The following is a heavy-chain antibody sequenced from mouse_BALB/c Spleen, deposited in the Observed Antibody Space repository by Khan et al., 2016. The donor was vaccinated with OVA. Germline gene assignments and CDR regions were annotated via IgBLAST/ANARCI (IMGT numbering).Heavy chain of an antibody. CDR1: GFSLTRLG. CDR3: ARNREPDYFDY. J-gene: IGHJ2*01. V-gene: IGHV2-9*02. Sequence: QVQLKQSGPGLVAPSQSLSITCTVSGFSLTRLGIHWVRQPPGKGLEWLGIIWAGGSTNYNSALMSRLSITKDSSKSQVFLKMNSLQTDDTAIYYCARNREPDYFDYWGQGTTLTVSS. CDR2: IWAGGST.